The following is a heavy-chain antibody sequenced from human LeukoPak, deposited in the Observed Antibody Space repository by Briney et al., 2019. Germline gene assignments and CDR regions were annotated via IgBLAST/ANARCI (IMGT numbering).Heavy chain of an antibody. J-gene: IGHJ5*02. Sequence: ASVKVSCKASGYTFTSYYMHWVRQAPGQGLEWMGIINPSDGSTTYAQKFQGRVTVTRDTSTSTVYMELSSLRSEDTAVYYCARAWRYTDWFDTWGQGTLVTVSS. D-gene: IGHD1-14*01. V-gene: IGHV1-46*01. CDR1: GYTFTSYY. CDR3: ARAWRYTDWFDT. CDR2: INPSDGST.